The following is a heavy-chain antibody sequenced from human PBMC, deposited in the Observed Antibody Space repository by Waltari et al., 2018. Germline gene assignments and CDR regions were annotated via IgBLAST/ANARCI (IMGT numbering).Heavy chain of an antibody. CDR1: GYTFTEYY. J-gene: IGHJ1*01. D-gene: IGHD6-19*01. V-gene: IGHV1-69-2*01. Sequence: EVHLVQSGAKVKRPGATVKISCKASGYTFTEYYLHWVRQAPGKGLEWMGHVDPEDGETEISDKFQGRVAMTADTSTEMAYIEVRSLTSDDMAVYYCATKMSDQWLREWGQGTLVTVSS. CDR2: VDPEDGET. CDR3: ATKMSDQWLRE.